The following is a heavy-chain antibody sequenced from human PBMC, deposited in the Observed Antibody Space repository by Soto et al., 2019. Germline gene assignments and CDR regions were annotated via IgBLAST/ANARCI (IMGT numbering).Heavy chain of an antibody. Sequence: SETLSLTCTVSGGSISGYYWSWIRQPPGKRLEWIGYIDYYGSTNYNPSLKSRVTISVDTSKKQFSLNLGSVTAADTAIYYCARYFDWPSGFDIRGRGTMVT. J-gene: IGHJ3*02. CDR2: IDYYGST. V-gene: IGHV4-59*01. D-gene: IGHD3-9*01. CDR1: GGSISGYY. CDR3: ARYFDWPSGFDI.